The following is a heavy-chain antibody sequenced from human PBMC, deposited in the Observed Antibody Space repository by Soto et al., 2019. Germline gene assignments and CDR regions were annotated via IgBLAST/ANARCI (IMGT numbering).Heavy chain of an antibody. Sequence: LRLSFAASGFTFSSYAMSWVRQAPGKGLEWVSAISGSGGSTYYADSVKGRFTISRDNSKNTLYLQMNSLRAEDTAVYYCAKARVVVTAIPLGDYWGQGTLVTVSS. CDR1: GFTFSSYA. V-gene: IGHV3-23*01. CDR3: AKARVVVTAIPLGDY. D-gene: IGHD2-21*02. CDR2: ISGSGGST. J-gene: IGHJ4*02.